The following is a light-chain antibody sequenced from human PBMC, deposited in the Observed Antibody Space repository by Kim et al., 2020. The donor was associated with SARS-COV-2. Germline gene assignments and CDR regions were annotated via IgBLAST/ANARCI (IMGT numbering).Light chain of an antibody. CDR2: GAS. V-gene: IGKV3-15*01. Sequence: DIVMTQSPATQSVSPGERVTLSCRASQSVSNNLLWYQQKPGQAPRVLIYGASTRATGTPARFSGSGSGTEFTLTITSLQSEDFAVYYCLQHNNWPWTFGQGTKVEVK. CDR1: QSVSNN. CDR3: LQHNNWPWT. J-gene: IGKJ1*01.